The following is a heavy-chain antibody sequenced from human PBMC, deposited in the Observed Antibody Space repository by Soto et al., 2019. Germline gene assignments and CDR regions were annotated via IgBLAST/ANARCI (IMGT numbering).Heavy chain of an antibody. V-gene: IGHV4-4*02. CDR2: IYHSGST. CDR3: ARGIVVVPAANWFDP. Sequence: PSETLSLTCAVSSGSISSSNWWSWVRQPPGKGLEWIGEIYHSGSTNYNPSLKSRVTISVDKSKNQFSLKLSSVTAADTAVYYCARGIVVVPAANWFDPWGQGTLVTVSS. J-gene: IGHJ5*02. D-gene: IGHD2-2*01. CDR1: SGSISSSNW.